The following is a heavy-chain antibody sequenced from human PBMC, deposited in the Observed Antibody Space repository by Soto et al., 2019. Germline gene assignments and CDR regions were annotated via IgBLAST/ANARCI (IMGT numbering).Heavy chain of an antibody. CDR2: IYPDESDT. D-gene: IGHD5-12*01. J-gene: IGHJ4*02. Sequence: GESLKISCKGSGYSFTKYWIGWVRQMPGKGLEWMAIIYPDESDTRYSPSFQGQVTISADKSISTAYLQWSSLKASDTAMYYCARQWLRDFDYWGQGTLVTVSS. V-gene: IGHV5-51*01. CDR1: GYSFTKYW. CDR3: ARQWLRDFDY.